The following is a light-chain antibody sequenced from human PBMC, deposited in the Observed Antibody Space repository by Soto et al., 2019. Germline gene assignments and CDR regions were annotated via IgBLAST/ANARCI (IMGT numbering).Light chain of an antibody. Sequence: QSALTQPPSASGSPGQSVTSSCTGTSSDVGGYNYVSWYQQYPGKVPKLMVYEVNKRPSGVPDRFSGSKSGNTASLTVSGLQAEDEADYYCTSYAGGNNVFGTGTKLTVL. CDR3: TSYAGGNNV. CDR2: EVN. V-gene: IGLV2-8*01. CDR1: SSDVGGYNY. J-gene: IGLJ1*01.